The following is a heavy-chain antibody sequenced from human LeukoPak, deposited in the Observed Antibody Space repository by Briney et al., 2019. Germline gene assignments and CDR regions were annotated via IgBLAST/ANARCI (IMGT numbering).Heavy chain of an antibody. CDR1: GGSISSYY. D-gene: IGHD3-22*01. Sequence: SETLSLTCTVSGGSISSYYWSWIRQPPGKGLEWIGYIYYSGSTNYNPSLKSRVTISVDTSKNQFSLKLSSVTAAGTAVYYCARITYYYDSSPGSFDYWGQGTLVTVSS. V-gene: IGHV4-59*01. CDR3: ARITYYYDSSPGSFDY. J-gene: IGHJ4*02. CDR2: IYYSGST.